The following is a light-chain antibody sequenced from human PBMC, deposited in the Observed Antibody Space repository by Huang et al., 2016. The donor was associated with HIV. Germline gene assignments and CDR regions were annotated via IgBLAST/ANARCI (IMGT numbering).Light chain of an antibody. J-gene: IGKJ4*01. CDR3: QQSGASLT. CDR2: DAS. V-gene: IGKV3-20*01. Sequence: DIVLTQSPGTLSLSPGERATLSCTASQTVTNKYLAWYQHKPGPPPRLLIFDASKSAIGVPDRVSGRGSGADFTLTISRLEPEDFAVYYCQQSGASLTFGGGTKVETK. CDR1: QTVTNKY.